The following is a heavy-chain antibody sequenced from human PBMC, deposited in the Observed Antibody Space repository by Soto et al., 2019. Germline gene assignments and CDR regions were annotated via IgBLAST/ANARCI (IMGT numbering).Heavy chain of an antibody. CDR1: GSYITSGDYH. CDR2: ISHSETT. D-gene: IGHD2-8*01. Sequence: QVRLQESGPGLVKASQTLSLTCSVSGSYITSGDYHWTWIRQAPGKGREWIGYISHSETTYYSPALKNRIIISSDFSMNQFSLRLNSVTAADTAVYFCAGFGVGDRDDKWGQGTLVTVSS. CDR3: AGFGVGDRDDK. J-gene: IGHJ4*02. V-gene: IGHV4-30-4*01.